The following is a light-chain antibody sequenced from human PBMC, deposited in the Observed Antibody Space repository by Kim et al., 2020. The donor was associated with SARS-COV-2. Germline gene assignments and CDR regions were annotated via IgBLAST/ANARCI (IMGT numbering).Light chain of an antibody. CDR1: SSDVGTYNY. CDR2: DVS. J-gene: IGLJ2*01. V-gene: IGLV2-14*03. CDR3: SSYTTSSTVI. Sequence: QSALTQPASVSGSPGQSITISCTGTSSDVGTYNYVSWYQQHPGKAPKIMIFDVSNRSSGVSNRFSASKSANTASLTISGLQAEDEATYYCSSYTTSSTVIFGGGTQLTV.